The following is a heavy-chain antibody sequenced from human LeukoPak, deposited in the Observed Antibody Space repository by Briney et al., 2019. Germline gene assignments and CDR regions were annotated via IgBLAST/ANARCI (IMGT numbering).Heavy chain of an antibody. J-gene: IGHJ5*02. V-gene: IGHV4-30-4*08. Sequence: PSETLSLTCTVSGGSISSDDYTWSRIRPPQGKGRVWIEYMYYSGSTYYNPSLKSRVTMSADTSKSQLSLKLSSVTAADTAVYYCARPYYYDSRIDPWGQRILVTVSS. D-gene: IGHD3-22*01. CDR2: MYYSGST. CDR1: GGSISSDDYT. CDR3: ARPYYYDSRIDP.